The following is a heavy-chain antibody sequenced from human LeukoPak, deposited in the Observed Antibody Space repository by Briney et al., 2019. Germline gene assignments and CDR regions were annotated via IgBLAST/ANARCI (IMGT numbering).Heavy chain of an antibody. CDR2: IYYSGST. Sequence: KPSQTLSLTCTVSGGSISSGGYYWSWIRHHPGKGLEWIGYIYYSGSTYYNPSLKSRVTISVDTSKNQFSLKLSSVTAADTAVYYCASILRGRKSTAYYFDYWGQGTLVTVSS. CDR1: GGSISSGGYY. J-gene: IGHJ4*02. CDR3: ASILRGRKSTAYYFDY. D-gene: IGHD3-16*01. V-gene: IGHV4-31*03.